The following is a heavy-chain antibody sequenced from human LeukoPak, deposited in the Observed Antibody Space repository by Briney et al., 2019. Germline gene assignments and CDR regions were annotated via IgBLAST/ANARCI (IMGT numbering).Heavy chain of an antibody. CDR1: GGSISSGSYF. Sequence: SETLSLTCSVSGGSISSGSYFWTWIRQPAGKGLEWIGRIYASGGANYNPSLKSRVTISLDTSKNQFSLKLSSVTAADTAVYYCARAPNGDYVHFDYWGQGTLVTVSS. D-gene: IGHD4-17*01. CDR2: IYASGGA. CDR3: ARAPNGDYVHFDY. J-gene: IGHJ4*02. V-gene: IGHV4-61*02.